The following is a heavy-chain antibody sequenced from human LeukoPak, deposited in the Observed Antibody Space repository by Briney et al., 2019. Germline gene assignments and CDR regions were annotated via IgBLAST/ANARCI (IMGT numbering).Heavy chain of an antibody. J-gene: IGHJ6*04. Sequence: SETLSLTCTVSGGSISSYYWSWIRQPPGKGLEWIGHIYYSGSTRYNPSLKSRVTISVDTSKNQFSLELSSVTAADTAVYYCARVVPGALGYYYYGMDVWGKGTTVTVSS. V-gene: IGHV4-59*01. D-gene: IGHD2-2*01. CDR2: IYYSGST. CDR3: ARVVPGALGYYYYGMDV. CDR1: GGSISSYY.